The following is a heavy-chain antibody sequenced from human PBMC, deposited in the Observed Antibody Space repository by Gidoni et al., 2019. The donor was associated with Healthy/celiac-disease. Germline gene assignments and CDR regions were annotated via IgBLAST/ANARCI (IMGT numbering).Heavy chain of an antibody. CDR2: IYYSGST. D-gene: IGHD6-19*01. CDR3: ARHIVPEQWLVRYAYYYYYGMDV. CDR1: GGSISSSSYY. Sequence: QLQLQESGPGLVKPSETLSLTCTVSGGSISSSSYYWGWIRQPPGKGLEWIGSIYYSGSTYYNPSLKSRVTISVDTSKNQFSLKLSSVTAADTAVYYCARHIVPEQWLVRYAYYYYYGMDVWGQGTTVTVSS. V-gene: IGHV4-39*01. J-gene: IGHJ6*02.